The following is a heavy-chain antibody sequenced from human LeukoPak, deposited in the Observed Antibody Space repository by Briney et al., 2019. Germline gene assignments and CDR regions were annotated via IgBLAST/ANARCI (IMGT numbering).Heavy chain of an antibody. D-gene: IGHD6-19*01. V-gene: IGHV3-53*01. J-gene: IGHJ4*02. CDR2: IYSGGST. Sequence: PGGSLRLSCAASGFTVSSNYMSWVRQAPGKGLEWVSVIYSGGSTYYADSVKGRFTISRDNSKNTLYLQMYSLRAEDTAVYYCARAVAVAGTIVDYWGQGTLVTVSS. CDR3: ARAVAVAGTIVDY. CDR1: GFTVSSNY.